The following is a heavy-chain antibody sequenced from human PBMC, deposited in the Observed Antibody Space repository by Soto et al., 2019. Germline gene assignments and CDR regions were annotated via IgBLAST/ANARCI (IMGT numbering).Heavy chain of an antibody. CDR3: ARGKDYGFWSGSPPTR. D-gene: IGHD3-3*01. J-gene: IGHJ4*02. CDR1: GGSVSSGSYY. Sequence: PSETLSLTCTVSGGSVSSGSYYWSWIRQPPGKGLEWIGYIYYSGSTNYNPSLKSRVTISVDTSKNQFSLKLSSVTAADTAVYYCARGKDYGFWSGSPPTRWGQGTLVTVSS. V-gene: IGHV4-61*01. CDR2: IYYSGST.